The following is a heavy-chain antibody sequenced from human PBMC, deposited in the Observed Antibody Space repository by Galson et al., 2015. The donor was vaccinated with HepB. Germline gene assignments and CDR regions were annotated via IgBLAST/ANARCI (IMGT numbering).Heavy chain of an antibody. CDR1: GGSFSRFY. CDR2: ISDSGST. CDR3: ARSSGPGSYVPRHGMDV. D-gene: IGHD3-10*01. J-gene: IGHJ6*01. V-gene: IGHV4-34*01. Sequence: SETLSLTCEVSGGSFSRFYCSWIRQTPGAGLEWIGDISDSGSTSINPSLRSRVALSVDMSKSQFSLRVNSLTAADTAVYYCARSSGPGSYVPRHGMDVWGQGSAVTVAS.